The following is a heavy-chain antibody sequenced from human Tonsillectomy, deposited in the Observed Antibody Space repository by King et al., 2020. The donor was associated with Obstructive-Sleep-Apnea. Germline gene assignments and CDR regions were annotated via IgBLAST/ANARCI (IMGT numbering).Heavy chain of an antibody. J-gene: IGHJ3*02. Sequence: VQLVESGGGLGKPGASLRLSCAASGFTFSDYYISWIRHAPGKGLEWVSYISSGGNTIYYADYMKGRFTISRDTSKNSLYLQMNSLRAEETAFYYCAGVLEWLRSEDAFVSCGQGRMLTVSS. CDR3: AGVLEWLRSEDAFVS. V-gene: IGHV3-11*01. D-gene: IGHD5-12*01. CDR1: GFTFSDYY. CDR2: ISSGGNTI.